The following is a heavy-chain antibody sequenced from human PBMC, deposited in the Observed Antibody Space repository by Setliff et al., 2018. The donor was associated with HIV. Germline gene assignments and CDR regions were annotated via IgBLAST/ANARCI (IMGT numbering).Heavy chain of an antibody. V-gene: IGHV1-3*01. D-gene: IGHD2-15*01. J-gene: IGHJ5*01. CDR2: INAGSGNT. Sequence: ASVKVSCKASGYSFSNFAIHWVRQAPGQRLEWLGWINAGSGNTRYSQKFQDRLTITRDTSGRTVYMELSSLKSEDTAVYYCARVRCSGANCFNWFDFWGQGTPVTVSS. CDR1: GYSFSNFA. CDR3: ARVRCSGANCFNWFDF.